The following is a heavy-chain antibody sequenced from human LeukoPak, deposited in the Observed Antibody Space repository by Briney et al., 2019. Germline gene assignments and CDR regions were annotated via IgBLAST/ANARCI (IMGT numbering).Heavy chain of an antibody. CDR3: ARGQPGVAAAGNLDY. J-gene: IGHJ4*02. CDR1: GFTFSSYG. Sequence: GSLRLSCAASGFTFSSYGMHWVRQAPGKGLEWVAVIWYDGSNKYYADSVKGRFTISRDNSKNTLYLQMNSLRAEDTAVYYCARGQPGVAAAGNLDYWGQGTLVTVSS. CDR2: IWYDGSNK. D-gene: IGHD6-13*01. V-gene: IGHV3-33*01.